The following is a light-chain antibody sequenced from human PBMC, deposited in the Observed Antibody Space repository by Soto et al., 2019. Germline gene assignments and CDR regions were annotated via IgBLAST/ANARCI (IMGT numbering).Light chain of an antibody. J-gene: IGKJ1*01. Sequence: EIVLTQSPGTLSLSRGERATLSCRASQSVSYSYLAWYQQKPGQAPRLLIYAASYRATGIPDRFSGSGSGTDFTLTISRLEPEDFAVYYCQQYGSSPGTFGQGTKVDIK. CDR1: QSVSYSY. CDR3: QQYGSSPGT. V-gene: IGKV3-20*01. CDR2: AAS.